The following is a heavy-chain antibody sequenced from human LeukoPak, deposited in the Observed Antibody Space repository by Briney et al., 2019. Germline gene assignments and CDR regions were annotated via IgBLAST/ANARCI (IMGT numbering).Heavy chain of an antibody. CDR2: ISYDGSNK. CDR3: AKTAWELGYCSSTSCYHFDH. CDR1: GFTFSTYG. V-gene: IGHV3-30*18. Sequence: GGSLRLSCAASGFTFSTYGTHWVRQAPGKGLEGVAVISYDGSNKYYADSVKGRFTISRDNSKNTLYLQMNSLRAEDTAVYYCAKTAWELGYCSSTSCYHFDHWGQGTLVTVSS. D-gene: IGHD2-2*01. J-gene: IGHJ4*02.